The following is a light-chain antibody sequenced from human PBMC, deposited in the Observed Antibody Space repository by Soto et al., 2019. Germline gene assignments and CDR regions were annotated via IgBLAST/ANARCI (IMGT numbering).Light chain of an antibody. J-gene: IGKJ4*01. Sequence: DSQMTQSPSTLAASVGDRVTITCRASQSVSTWLAWYQQKPGKPPKLLLYKASILQSGVSSRFSGSGSGTDFTLTISGLQPDDFATYYCQQYDRYPVTFGGGTKVEVK. CDR1: QSVSTW. CDR3: QQYDRYPVT. V-gene: IGKV1-5*03. CDR2: KAS.